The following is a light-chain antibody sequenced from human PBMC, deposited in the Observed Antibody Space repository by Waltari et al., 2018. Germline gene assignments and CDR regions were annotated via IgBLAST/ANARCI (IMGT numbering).Light chain of an antibody. CDR3: ASYPSTSIHVL. CDR1: SSDVGGYNY. J-gene: IGLJ2*01. Sequence: QSALTQPASVSGSPGQSITIPCTGTSSDVGGYNYVSWYQQPPGKAPKLLIFDFTQRPSGVSDRFSGSKSGDTASLTISGLQAEDEADYYCASYPSTSIHVLFGGGTKLTVL. V-gene: IGLV2-14*01. CDR2: DFT.